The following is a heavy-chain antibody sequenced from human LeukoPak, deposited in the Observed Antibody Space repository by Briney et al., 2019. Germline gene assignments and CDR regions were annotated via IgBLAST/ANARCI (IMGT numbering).Heavy chain of an antibody. J-gene: IGHJ4*02. CDR3: ARIGYSSSCLDY. Sequence: GGSLRLSCAASGFTFSNYWMSWVRQAPGKGLEWVANIKQDGSVKYYVDSVGGRFTISRDNAKNSVYLQMNSLRAEDTAVYYCARIGYSSSCLDYWGQGTLVTVSS. D-gene: IGHD6-19*01. CDR1: GFTFSNYW. CDR2: IKQDGSVK. V-gene: IGHV3-7*01.